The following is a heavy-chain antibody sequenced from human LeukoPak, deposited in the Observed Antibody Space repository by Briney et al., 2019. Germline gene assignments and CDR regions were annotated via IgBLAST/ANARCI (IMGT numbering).Heavy chain of an antibody. D-gene: IGHD3-22*01. V-gene: IGHV4-59*11. CDR2: IFYSGST. CDR3: TRLSSGSFDY. CDR1: SGSISSHY. J-gene: IGHJ4*02. Sequence: SETLSLTRSVSSGSISSHYWSWIRQPPGRGLEWIGYIFYSGSTNYNPSLKSRVTISVDTSKNQFSLKLSSVTAADTAVYYCTRLSSGSFDYWGQGTLVTVSS.